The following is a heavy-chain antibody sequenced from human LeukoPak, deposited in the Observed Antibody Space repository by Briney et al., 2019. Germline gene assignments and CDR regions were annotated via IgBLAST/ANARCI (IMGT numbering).Heavy chain of an antibody. CDR1: GFTFSSYW. CDR3: ATGSGYYYDH. J-gene: IGHJ4*02. Sequence: GGSLRLSCAASGFTFSSYWMSWVRQAPGKGLEWVAVVHHDGSERYCADSVKGRFTISRDNSKNTLYVQMDSLRVEDTAVYYCATGSGYYYDHWGQGTLVTVSS. CDR2: VHHDGSER. D-gene: IGHD3-22*01. V-gene: IGHV3-33*08.